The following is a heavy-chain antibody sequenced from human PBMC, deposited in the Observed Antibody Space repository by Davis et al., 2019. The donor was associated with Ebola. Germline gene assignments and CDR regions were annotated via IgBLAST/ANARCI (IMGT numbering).Heavy chain of an antibody. CDR2: IRSKANSYAT. J-gene: IGHJ4*02. CDR3: TSGGYYYDSSGYTDY. Sequence: PGGSLRLSCAASGFTFSGSAMHWVRQASGKGLEWVGRIRSKANSYATAYAASAKGRFTISRDDSKNTAYLQMNSLKTEDTAVYYCTSGGYYYDSSGYTDYWGQGTLVTVSS. D-gene: IGHD3-22*01. V-gene: IGHV3-73*01. CDR1: GFTFSGSA.